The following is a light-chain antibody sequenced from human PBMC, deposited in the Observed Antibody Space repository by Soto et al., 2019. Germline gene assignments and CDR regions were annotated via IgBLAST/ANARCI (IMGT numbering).Light chain of an antibody. J-gene: IGKJ4*01. CDR2: AAS. CDR3: QQSYSTLLT. V-gene: IGKV1-39*01. Sequence: DIPMTQSPSSLSASVGDRVTITCRASQSISSYLYWYQQKPGKAPKIVIYAASSLQSGVPSRFSGSGSGTDVTLTISSLQPEDFATYYCQQSYSTLLTFGGGTKMEIK. CDR1: QSISSY.